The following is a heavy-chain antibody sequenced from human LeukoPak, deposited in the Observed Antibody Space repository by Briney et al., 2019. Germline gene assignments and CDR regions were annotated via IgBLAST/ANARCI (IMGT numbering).Heavy chain of an antibody. V-gene: IGHV4-59*01. CDR2: IYYLGST. J-gene: IGHJ4*02. CDR1: GGSISSYY. Sequence: SETLSLTCTVSGGSISSYYWSWIRQPPGKGLEWVGHIYYLGSTNYNPSLKSRVTISIDTSKNYFSLKLNSVIAADTAVYYCARVGGSGWYWGFYYFDYWGQGTLVTVSS. D-gene: IGHD6-19*01. CDR3: ARVGGSGWYWGFYYFDY.